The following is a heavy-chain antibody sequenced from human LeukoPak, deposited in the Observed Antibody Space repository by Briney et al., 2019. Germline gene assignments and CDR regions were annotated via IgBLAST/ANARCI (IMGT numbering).Heavy chain of an antibody. Sequence: SETLSLTCAVSGVSFSGYYWSWVRQPPGKGLEWIAEINHSGSTNYNPSLNSRLITTADTSKNQFSLKLSSVTAADTAVYYCARSLYILVGATRVSPNWFDPWGQGTLVTVSS. J-gene: IGHJ5*02. CDR1: GVSFSGYY. CDR2: INHSGST. D-gene: IGHD1-26*01. CDR3: ARSLYILVGATRVSPNWFDP. V-gene: IGHV4-34*01.